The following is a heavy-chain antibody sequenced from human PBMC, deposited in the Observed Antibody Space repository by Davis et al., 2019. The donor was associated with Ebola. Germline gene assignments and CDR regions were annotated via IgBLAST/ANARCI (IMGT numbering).Heavy chain of an antibody. Sequence: AASVKVSCKASGYTFTSYAMHWVRQAPGQGLEWMGWINPNSGGTNYAQKFQGWVTMTRDTSTSTAYMELSSLRAEDTAVYYCARERYYYGSGIEFDPWGQGTLVTVSS. CDR2: INPNSGGT. V-gene: IGHV1-2*04. CDR1: GYTFTSYA. CDR3: ARERYYYGSGIEFDP. D-gene: IGHD3-10*01. J-gene: IGHJ5*02.